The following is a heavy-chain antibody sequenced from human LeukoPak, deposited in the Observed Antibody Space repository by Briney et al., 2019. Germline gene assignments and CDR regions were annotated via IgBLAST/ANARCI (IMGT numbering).Heavy chain of an antibody. V-gene: IGHV4-39*07. J-gene: IGHJ4*02. D-gene: IGHD7-27*01. Sequence: SETLSLTCTVSGGSISSSTYYWGWIRQPPGKGLEWIGSIYYSGSTYYNPSLKRRVTISLDTSKNQFSLKLSSVTAADTAVYYCARDPTYTGDLDYWGQGTLVTVSS. CDR3: ARDPTYTGDLDY. CDR2: IYYSGST. CDR1: GGSISSSTYY.